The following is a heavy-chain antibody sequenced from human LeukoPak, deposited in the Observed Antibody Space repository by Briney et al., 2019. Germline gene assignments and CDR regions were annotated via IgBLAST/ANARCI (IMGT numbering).Heavy chain of an antibody. CDR1: GYSISSGYY. J-gene: IGHJ4*02. CDR3: ARDQSALYYYDSSGPDY. CDR2: IYHSGST. V-gene: IGHV4-38-2*02. Sequence: PSETLSLTCTVSGYSISSGYYWGWIRQPPGKGLEWIGSIYHSGSTYYNPSLKSRVTISVDTSKNQFSLKLSSVTAADTAVYYCARDQSALYYYDSSGPDYWGQGTLVTVSS. D-gene: IGHD3-22*01.